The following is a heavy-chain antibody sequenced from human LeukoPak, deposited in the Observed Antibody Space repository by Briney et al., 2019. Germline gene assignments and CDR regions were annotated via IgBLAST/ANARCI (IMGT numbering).Heavy chain of an antibody. D-gene: IGHD3-3*01. J-gene: IGHJ4*02. CDR3: ARAGGTIFGVVLYIRYYFDY. CDR1: GFTFSSYA. CDR2: ISYDGSNK. Sequence: GRSLRLSCAASGFTFSSYAMHWVRQAPGKGLEWVAVISYDGSNKYYADSVKGRFTISRDNPKNTLYLQMNSLRAEDTAVYYCARAGGTIFGVVLYIRYYFDYWGQGTLVTVSS. V-gene: IGHV3-30-3*01.